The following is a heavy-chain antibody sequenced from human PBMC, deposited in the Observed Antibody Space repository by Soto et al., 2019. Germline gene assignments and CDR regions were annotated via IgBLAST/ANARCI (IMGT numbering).Heavy chain of an antibody. V-gene: IGHV3-23*01. J-gene: IGHJ4*02. CDR3: AKDLGYSSGWEPFDY. CDR1: GFTFSSYA. D-gene: IGHD6-19*01. CDR2: ISGSGVST. Sequence: QPGGSLRLSCAASGFTFSSYAMSWVRQAPGKGLEWVSAISGSGVSTYYADSVKGRFTISRDNSKNTLYLQMNSLRAEDTAVYYCAKDLGYSSGWEPFDYWGQGTLVTVSS.